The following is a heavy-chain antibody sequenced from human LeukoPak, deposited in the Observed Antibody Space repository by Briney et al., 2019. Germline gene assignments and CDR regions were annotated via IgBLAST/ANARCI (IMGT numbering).Heavy chain of an antibody. CDR1: GFTFSSYA. CDR3: ARGYSSDWYFDC. Sequence: PGGSLRLSCAASGFTFSSYAMSWVRQAPGKGLEWVSTISGSSDTTYYADSVKGRFTISRDNSKNTLYLQMSSLRAEDTAVYYCARGYSSDWYFDCWGQGTLVTVSS. CDR2: ISGSSDTT. V-gene: IGHV3-23*01. D-gene: IGHD6-25*01. J-gene: IGHJ4*02.